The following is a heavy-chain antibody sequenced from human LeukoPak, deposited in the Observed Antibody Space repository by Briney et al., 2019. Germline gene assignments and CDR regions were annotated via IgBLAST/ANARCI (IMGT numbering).Heavy chain of an antibody. D-gene: IGHD2-15*01. CDR1: GFTFSKYA. V-gene: IGHV3-23*01. CDR3: ANVEWPLDY. Sequence: GGSLRLSCAASGFTFSKYAMSWVRQAPGKGLEWVSAISGSAGNTYYADSVKGRFTISRDNSRNTQYLQMNSLRAEDTAIYYCANVEWPLDYWVQGTLVTVSS. CDR2: ISGSAGNT. J-gene: IGHJ4*02.